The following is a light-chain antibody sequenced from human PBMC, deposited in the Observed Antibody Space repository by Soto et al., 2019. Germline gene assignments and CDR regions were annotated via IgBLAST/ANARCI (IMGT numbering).Light chain of an antibody. V-gene: IGKV3-15*01. CDR1: QSVGNN. CDR2: GAS. J-gene: IGKJ5*01. CDR3: QQYNGWPIT. Sequence: EIVMTQSPGTLSVSRLEIGTLCFMGSQSVGNNLAWHQQTPGQAPRLLIYGASTRATGFPARFSGSGSGTEFTLTISSLQSEDFAVYYCQQYNGWPITFGQGTRLEIK.